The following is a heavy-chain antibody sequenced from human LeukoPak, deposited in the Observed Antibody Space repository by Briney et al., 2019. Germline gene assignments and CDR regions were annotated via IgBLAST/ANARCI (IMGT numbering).Heavy chain of an antibody. CDR1: GGSISSSSYY. J-gene: IGHJ3*02. CDR3: ACSEYEDALDI. D-gene: IGHD2-2*01. V-gene: IGHV4-39*07. Sequence: SETLSPTCTVSGGSISSSSYYWGWIRQPSGKGLEWIGSIYYSGSTYYNPSLKSRVTISVDTSKNQFSLKLSSVTAADTAVYYCACSEYEDALDIWGQGTMVTVSS. CDR2: IYYSGST.